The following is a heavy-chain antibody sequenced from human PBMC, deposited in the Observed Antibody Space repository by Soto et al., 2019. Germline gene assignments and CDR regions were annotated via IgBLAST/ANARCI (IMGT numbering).Heavy chain of an antibody. CDR1: GFTFSDYA. Sequence: GGSLRLSCTSSGFTFSDYAMTWVRQAPGKGLEWVSSISGDGALTYYADSVKGRFSISKDSSKKTLFLQMNGLRADDTAIYYCAKDFRGVGFGCYEDWGQGTLVTVSS. D-gene: IGHD3-16*01. V-gene: IGHV3-23*01. CDR2: ISGDGALT. J-gene: IGHJ4*01. CDR3: AKDFRGVGFGCYED.